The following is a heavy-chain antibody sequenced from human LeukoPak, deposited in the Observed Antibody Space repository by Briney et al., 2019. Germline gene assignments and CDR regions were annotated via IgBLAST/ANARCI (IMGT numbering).Heavy chain of an antibody. CDR3: ARDPLLGYGGPDDAFDI. V-gene: IGHV4-61*02. D-gene: IGHD4-23*01. CDR2: IYTSGST. CDR1: GGSISSGSYY. J-gene: IGHJ3*02. Sequence: SQTLSLTCTVSGGSISSGSYYWSWIRQPAGKGLEWIGRIYTSGSTNYNPSLKSRVTISVDTSKNQFSLKLSSVTAADTAVYYCARDPLLGYGGPDDAFDIWGQGTMVTVSS.